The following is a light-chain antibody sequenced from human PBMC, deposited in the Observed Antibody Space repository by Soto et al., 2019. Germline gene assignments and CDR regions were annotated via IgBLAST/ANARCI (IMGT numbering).Light chain of an antibody. V-gene: IGKV1-9*01. CDR3: QHLNNYPPFA. CDR2: GTF. J-gene: IGKJ3*01. Sequence: IQLTQSPSSLSASVGDRVSITCRASQDIKTYLAWYQQKQGKAPKLLISGTFTLQSGVPSRFNGSGSWTDFTLTISRLQPEDFATDYCQHLNNYPPFAFGPGTKVYLE. CDR1: QDIKTY.